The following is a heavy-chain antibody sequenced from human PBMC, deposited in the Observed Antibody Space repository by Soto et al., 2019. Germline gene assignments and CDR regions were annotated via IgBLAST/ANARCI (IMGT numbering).Heavy chain of an antibody. CDR1: GGPFSGYY. D-gene: IGHD2-15*01. Sequence: QVQLQQWGAGLLKPSETLSLTCAVHGGPFSGYYWSWIRQPPGKGLEWIGEINYSGNTNYTPSLKSRVTISGDPSKKHFSLQLSSVTAAETAVYYCARGIGGTSDYWGQGTLVTVSS. CDR3: ARGIGGTSDY. V-gene: IGHV4-34*01. J-gene: IGHJ4*02. CDR2: INYSGNT.